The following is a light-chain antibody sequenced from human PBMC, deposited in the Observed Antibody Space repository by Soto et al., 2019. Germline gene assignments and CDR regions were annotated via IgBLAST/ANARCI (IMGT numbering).Light chain of an antibody. Sequence: DIHLTQSPSFLSASVGARVTITCRPSQAVPNNMAWYQQKPGKPPKLLIYEESTLHSGVPSRFSGRKSGTQFTLTIDSLQPEDFATYYCQQVKTYPRTFGGGTKVEIK. J-gene: IGKJ4*01. CDR3: QQVKTYPRT. V-gene: IGKV1-9*01. CDR1: QAVPNN. CDR2: EES.